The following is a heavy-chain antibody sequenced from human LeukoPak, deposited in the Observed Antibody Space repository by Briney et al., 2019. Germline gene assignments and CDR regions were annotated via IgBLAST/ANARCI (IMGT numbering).Heavy chain of an antibody. CDR2: IFWDGDK. Sequence: SGPTLVRPTQTLTLTCSFSGFSLSTSGVRVHWIRQPPGKALEWLALIFWDGDKRYSPSLKSRRTITKVTSKNQVVLTMTNLDPVDTATYYCAHGPYGDALFDYWGQGTLVTVSS. D-gene: IGHD4-17*01. CDR1: GFSLSTSGVR. V-gene: IGHV2-5*02. J-gene: IGHJ4*02. CDR3: AHGPYGDALFDY.